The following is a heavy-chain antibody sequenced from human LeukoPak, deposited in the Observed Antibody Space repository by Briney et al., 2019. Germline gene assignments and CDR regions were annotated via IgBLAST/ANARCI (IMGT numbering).Heavy chain of an antibody. CDR2: ISDDGSDK. J-gene: IGHJ4*02. CDR3: AKSYTLGVTGYFDY. CDR1: GFTFSNYG. D-gene: IGHD2-2*02. V-gene: IGHV3-30*18. Sequence: PGGSLRLSCAASGFTFSNYGMHWVRQAPGKGLEWVAVISDDGSDKYYVDSVKGRFTISRDNSKNTLYLQMNSLRVEDTAIYYCAKSYTLGVTGYFDYWGQGTQVTVSS.